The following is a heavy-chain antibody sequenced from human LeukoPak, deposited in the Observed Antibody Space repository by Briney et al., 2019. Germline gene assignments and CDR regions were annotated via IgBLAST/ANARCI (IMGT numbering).Heavy chain of an antibody. CDR3: ARADDSSGYALH. CDR2: IYYSGST. CDR1: GGSISSSSYY. D-gene: IGHD3-22*01. Sequence: SETLSLTCTVSGGSISSSSYYWGWIRQPPGKGLEWIGSIYYSGSTYYNPSLKSRVTILVDTSKNQFSLKLSSVTAADTAVYYCARADDSSGYALHWGQGTLVTVSS. J-gene: IGHJ4*02. V-gene: IGHV4-39*07.